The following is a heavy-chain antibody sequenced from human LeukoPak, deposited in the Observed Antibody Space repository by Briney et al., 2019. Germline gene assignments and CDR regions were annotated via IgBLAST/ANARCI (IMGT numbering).Heavy chain of an antibody. CDR3: ATDMLHYDSLTGYPAD. Sequence: PGGSLRLSCADSGFTVSSNYMRWVRQAPGKGLEWVSVIYSGGSTHYADSVKGRFTISRDNSKNTLYLQKNSLRAEDTAVYYCATDMLHYDSLTGYPADWGQGTLVTVSS. D-gene: IGHD3-9*01. CDR2: IYSGGST. CDR1: GFTVSSNY. J-gene: IGHJ4*02. V-gene: IGHV3-66*01.